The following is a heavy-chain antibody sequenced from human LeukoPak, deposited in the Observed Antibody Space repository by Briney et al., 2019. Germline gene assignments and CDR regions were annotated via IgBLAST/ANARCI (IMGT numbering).Heavy chain of an antibody. CDR1: GFTFSDYY. J-gene: IGHJ5*02. CDR3: ARDLEIRFLEWLLPYNWFDP. CDR2: ISSSGSTI. V-gene: IGHV3-11*04. Sequence: GGSLRLSCAASGFTFSDYYMSWIRQAPGKGLEWVSYISSSGSTIYYADSVKGRFTISRDNAKNSLYLQMNSLRAEDTAVYYCARDLEIRFLEWLLPYNWFDPWGQGTLVTVSS. D-gene: IGHD3-3*01.